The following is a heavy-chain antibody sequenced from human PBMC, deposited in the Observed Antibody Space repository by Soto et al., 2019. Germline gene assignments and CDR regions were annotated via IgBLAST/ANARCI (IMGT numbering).Heavy chain of an antibody. CDR2: LSGSGGST. Sequence: GGSLRLSCAASGFTFSNYAMSWVRQAPGKGLEWVSTLSGSGGSTYYADSVKGRFTISRDNSKNTLYLQMNSLRAEDTAVYYCAKDTVPVATPWFDPWGQGTLVTVSS. CDR3: AKDTVPVATPWFDP. V-gene: IGHV3-23*01. J-gene: IGHJ5*02. CDR1: GFTFSNYA. D-gene: IGHD2-2*01.